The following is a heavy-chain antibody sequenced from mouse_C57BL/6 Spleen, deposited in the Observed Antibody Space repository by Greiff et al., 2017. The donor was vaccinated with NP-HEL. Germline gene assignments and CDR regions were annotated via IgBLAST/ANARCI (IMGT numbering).Heavy chain of an antibody. D-gene: IGHD2-1*01. CDR2: IDPSDSET. J-gene: IGHJ1*03. Sequence: QVQLQQSGAELVRPGSSVKLSCKASGYTFTSYWMHWVKQRPIQGLEWIGNIDPSDSETHYNQKFKDKATLTVDKSSSTAYMQLSSLTSEDSAVYYCARRSYYGNWYFDVWGTGTTVTVSS. V-gene: IGHV1-52*01. CDR1: GYTFTSYW. CDR3: ARRSYYGNWYFDV.